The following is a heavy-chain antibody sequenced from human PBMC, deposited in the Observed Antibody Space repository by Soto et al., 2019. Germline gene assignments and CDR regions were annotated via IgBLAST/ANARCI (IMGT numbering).Heavy chain of an antibody. V-gene: IGHV5-51*01. J-gene: IGHJ6*02. CDR1: GYSFTSYW. Sequence: PGESLKISCKGSGYSFTSYWIGWVRQMPGKGLEWMGIIYPGDSDTRYSPSFQGQVTISADKSISTAYLQWSSLKASDTAMYYCARHEVDDFWSGYPIYYGMDVWGQGTTVTGLL. D-gene: IGHD3-3*01. CDR2: IYPGDSDT. CDR3: ARHEVDDFWSGYPIYYGMDV.